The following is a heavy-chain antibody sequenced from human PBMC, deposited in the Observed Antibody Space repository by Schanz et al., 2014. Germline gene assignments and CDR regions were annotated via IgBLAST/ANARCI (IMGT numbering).Heavy chain of an antibody. V-gene: IGHV4-4*02. CDR2: IYHSGST. Sequence: QVQLQESGPGLVKPSGTLSLTCAVSGGSISSSNWWSWVRQPPGKGLEWIGEIYHSGSTNYKPSLKSRVPISADKSKNQSSLKLRSVTAADTAVYYCARRSVSPSGNSYGYVVAWFDPWGQGTLVTVSS. D-gene: IGHD5-18*01. CDR3: ARRSVSPSGNSYGYVVAWFDP. CDR1: GGSISSSNW. J-gene: IGHJ5*02.